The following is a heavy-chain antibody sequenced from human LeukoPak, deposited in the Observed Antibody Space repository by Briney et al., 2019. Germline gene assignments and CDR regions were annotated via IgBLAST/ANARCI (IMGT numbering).Heavy chain of an antibody. CDR3: ARVGATTWDYYYYYMDV. V-gene: IGHV4-30-4*08. CDR1: GGSISSGGYS. Sequence: PSETLSLTCAVSGGSISSGGYSWSWIRQPPGKGLEWIGYIYYSGSTYYNPSLKSRVTISVDTSKNQFSLKLSSVTAADTAVYYCARVGATTWDYYYYYMDVWGKGTTVTVSS. D-gene: IGHD4-17*01. CDR2: IYYSGST. J-gene: IGHJ6*03.